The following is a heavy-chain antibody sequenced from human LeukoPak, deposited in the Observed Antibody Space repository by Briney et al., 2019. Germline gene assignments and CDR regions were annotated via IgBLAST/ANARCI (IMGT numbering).Heavy chain of an antibody. D-gene: IGHD2-8*01. CDR3: ARRRFVRGPDVVNPFDY. V-gene: IGHV4-39*01. CDR1: GGSISSTFYY. CDR2: INYSGST. J-gene: IGHJ4*02. Sequence: SEALSLTCTVSGGSISSTFYYWGWIRQPPGKGLEWIGSINYSGSTYYNPSLKSRVTISVDTSKNQFSLKLSSVTAADTAVYYCARRRFVRGPDVVNPFDYWGQGTLVTVSS.